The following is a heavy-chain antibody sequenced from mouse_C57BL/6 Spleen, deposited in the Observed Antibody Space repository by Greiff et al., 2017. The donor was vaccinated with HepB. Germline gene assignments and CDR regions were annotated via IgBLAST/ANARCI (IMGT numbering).Heavy chain of an antibody. CDR2: IDPSDSYT. J-gene: IGHJ2*01. V-gene: IGHV1-69*01. CDR1: GYTFTSYW. D-gene: IGHD6-1*01. Sequence: QVQLQQPGAELVMPGASVKLSCKASGYTFTSYWMHWVKQRPGQGLEWIGEIDPSDSYTNYNQKFKGKSTLTVDKSSSTAYMQLSSLTSEDSAVYYCARGRPHDYWGQGTTLTVSS. CDR3: ARGRPHDY.